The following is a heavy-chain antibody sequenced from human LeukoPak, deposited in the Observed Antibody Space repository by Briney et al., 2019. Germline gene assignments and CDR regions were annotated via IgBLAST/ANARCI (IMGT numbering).Heavy chain of an antibody. CDR2: IWYDGSNE. J-gene: IGHJ4*02. CDR3: ARVAMSDSSGYCDY. D-gene: IGHD3-22*01. V-gene: IGHV3-33*01. CDR1: GFKFSSYG. Sequence: GGSLRLSCAASGFKFSSYGMHWVRQGPGKGLEWVAVIWYDGSNENYADSVRGRFTVYRDNPKNTVYLHMNSVRAEDTAVYYCARVAMSDSSGYCDYWGQGTLVTVSS.